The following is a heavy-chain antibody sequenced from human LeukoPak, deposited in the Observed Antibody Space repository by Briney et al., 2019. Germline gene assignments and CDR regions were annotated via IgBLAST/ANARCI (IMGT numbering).Heavy chain of an antibody. V-gene: IGHV3-30*04. D-gene: IGHD3-22*01. CDR3: ARDGKVFTMILGY. Sequence: GGSLRLSCAASGFTFSSYAMHWVRQAPGKGLEWVAVISYDGSNKYYADSVKGRFTISRDNSKNTLYLQMNSLRAEDTAVYYCARDGKVFTMILGYWGQGTLVTVSS. CDR2: ISYDGSNK. J-gene: IGHJ4*02. CDR1: GFTFSSYA.